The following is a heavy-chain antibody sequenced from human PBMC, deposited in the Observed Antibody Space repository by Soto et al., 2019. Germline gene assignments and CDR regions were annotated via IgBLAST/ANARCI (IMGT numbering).Heavy chain of an antibody. V-gene: IGHV1-69*01. CDR2: IIPIFGTA. CDR1: GGTFSRHA. Sequence: LVQSGAEVRKPGSSVKVSCKASGGTFSRHAISWVRQAPGQGXXXMGGIIPIFGTANHAQKFQGRVTIIADESTSTVYMELSSLRSEDTAMYYCARGWGYDSNDYYYAYWGQGTLVIVSS. J-gene: IGHJ4*02. D-gene: IGHD3-22*01. CDR3: ARGWGYDSNDYYYAY.